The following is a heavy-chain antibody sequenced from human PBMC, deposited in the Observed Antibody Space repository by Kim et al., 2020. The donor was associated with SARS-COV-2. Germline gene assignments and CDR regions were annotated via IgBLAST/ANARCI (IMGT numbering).Heavy chain of an antibody. D-gene: IGHD3-10*01. CDR1: GYTFTRYG. V-gene: IGHV1-18*01. CDR2: VSVDNGNT. J-gene: IGHJ4*02. Sequence: ASVKVSCKASGYTFTRYGITWVRQAPGQGLEWMGWVSVDNGNTKYAQNLQGRVTMTTDTSTSTAYMELRSLRSDDTAIYYCARDQFTLVRGVMTPAYWGQGTLVTVSS. CDR3: ARDQFTLVRGVMTPAY.